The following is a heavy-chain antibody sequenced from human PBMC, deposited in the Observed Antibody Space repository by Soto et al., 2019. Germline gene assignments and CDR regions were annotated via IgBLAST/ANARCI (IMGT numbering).Heavy chain of an antibody. J-gene: IGHJ4*02. CDR1: GYTFTSYA. V-gene: IGHV1-3*01. Sequence: QVQLVQSGAEVKKPGASVKVSCKASGYTFTSYAMHWVRQAPGQRLEWMGWINAGNGNTKHSQKFQGRVTITRDTSASTAYMELSSLRSEDTAVYYCARDIGGSGLSLDYWGQGTLVTVSS. D-gene: IGHD1-26*01. CDR2: INAGNGNT. CDR3: ARDIGGSGLSLDY.